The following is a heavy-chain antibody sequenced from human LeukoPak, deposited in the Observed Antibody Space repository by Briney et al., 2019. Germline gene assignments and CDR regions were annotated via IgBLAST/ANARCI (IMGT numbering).Heavy chain of an antibody. CDR1: AYSISSAYY. V-gene: IGHV4-61*01. Sequence: SETLSLTCTVSAYSISSAYYWGWIRQPPGKGLEWIGYSHYTGSPNYNFSLKSRVAILVDTSKNQFSLKLSSVTAADTAVYYCAGRTAASGTLHYWGQGTLVTVSS. CDR3: AGRTAASGTLHY. CDR2: SHYTGSP. J-gene: IGHJ4*02. D-gene: IGHD6-13*01.